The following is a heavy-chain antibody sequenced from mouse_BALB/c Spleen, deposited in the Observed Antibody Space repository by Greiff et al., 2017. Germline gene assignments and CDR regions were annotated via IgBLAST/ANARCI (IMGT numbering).Heavy chain of an antibody. J-gene: IGHJ2*01. D-gene: IGHD3-2*01. V-gene: IGHV6-6*02. CDR1: GFTFSNYW. CDR2: IRLKSNNYAT. Sequence: EVMLVESGGGLVQPGGSMKLSCVASGFTFSNYWMNWVRQSPEKGLEWVAEIRLKSNNYATHYAESVKGRFTISRDDSKSSVYLQMNNLRAEDTGIYYCTGRQLGSYYFVYWGQGTTLTVSS. CDR3: TGRQLGSYYFVY.